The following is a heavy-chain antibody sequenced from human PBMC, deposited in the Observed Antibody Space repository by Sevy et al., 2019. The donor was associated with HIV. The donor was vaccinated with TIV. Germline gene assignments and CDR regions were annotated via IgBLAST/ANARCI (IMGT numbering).Heavy chain of an antibody. D-gene: IGHD3-3*01. CDR2: ISSSGSTI. J-gene: IGHJ4*02. V-gene: IGHV3-48*03. Sequence: GGSLRLSCAASGFTFSSYEMNWVRQAPGKGVEWVSYISSSGSTIYYADSVKGRFTISRDNAKNSLYLQMNSLRAEDTAVYYCVVGRLGFLVYWGQGTLVTVSS. CDR1: GFTFSSYE. CDR3: VVGRLGFLVY.